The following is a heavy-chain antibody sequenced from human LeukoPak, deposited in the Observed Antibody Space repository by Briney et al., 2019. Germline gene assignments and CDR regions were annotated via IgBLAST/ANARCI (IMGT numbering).Heavy chain of an antibody. J-gene: IGHJ4*02. V-gene: IGHV3-23*01. CDR3: ARGTGGSFDY. CDR2: ISGSGGST. CDR1: GFTFSSYA. D-gene: IGHD2-15*01. Sequence: PGGSLRLSCAASGFTFSSYAMSWVRQAPGKGLEWVSAISGSGGSTYYADSVKGRFTISRDNSKNTLFLQLNSLRAEDAAVYYCARGTGGSFDYWGQGTLVTVSS.